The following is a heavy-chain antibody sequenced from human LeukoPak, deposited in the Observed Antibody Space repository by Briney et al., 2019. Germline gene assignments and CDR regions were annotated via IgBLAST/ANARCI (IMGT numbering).Heavy chain of an antibody. D-gene: IGHD1-26*01. CDR1: GFTFSNAW. Sequence: PGGSLRLSCAASGFTFSNAWRSWGRQAPGKGLEWVGTLKSKTDSGTIEYAATVNGRFNIARDDAKSTLFLQINSLKTENTAVYYCITNGGSFWRGYWGQGTLVTV. J-gene: IGHJ4*02. V-gene: IGHV3-15*01. CDR3: ITNGGSFWRGY. CDR2: LKSKTDSGTI.